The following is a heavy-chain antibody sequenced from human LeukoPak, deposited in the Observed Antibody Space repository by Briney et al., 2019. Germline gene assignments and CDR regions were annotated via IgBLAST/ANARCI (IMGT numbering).Heavy chain of an antibody. CDR1: GFTFDDYA. J-gene: IGHJ6*02. CDR2: ISWNSGSI. Sequence: TGGSLRLSCAASGFTFDDYAKHWVRQAPGKGLEWVSGISWNSGSIGYADSVKGRFTISRDNAKNSLYLQMNSLRAEGTALYYCAKDYGSGSDYYYYGMDVWGQGTTVTVSS. D-gene: IGHD3-10*01. V-gene: IGHV3-9*01. CDR3: AKDYGSGSDYYYYGMDV.